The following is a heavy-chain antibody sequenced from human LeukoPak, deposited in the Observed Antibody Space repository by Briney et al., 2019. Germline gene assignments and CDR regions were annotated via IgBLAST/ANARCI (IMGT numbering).Heavy chain of an antibody. CDR2: MNFNSGNT. J-gene: IGHJ3*02. Sequence: ASVKVSCKASGYTFPNYDINWVRQATGQGLEWMGWMNFNSGNTGYAQKFQGRVTMTRNTAISTVYMELSSLKSEDTAIYYGAKVGLGNTAIHIWGQGTMVTVSS. V-gene: IGHV1-8*01. D-gene: IGHD5-18*01. CDR1: GYTFPNYD. CDR3: AKVGLGNTAIHI.